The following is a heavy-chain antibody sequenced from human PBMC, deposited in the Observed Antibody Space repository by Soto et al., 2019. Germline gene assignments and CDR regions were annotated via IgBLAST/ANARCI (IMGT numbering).Heavy chain of an antibody. D-gene: IGHD1-26*01. CDR2: IIPIFGTA. CDR1: GGTFSSYA. J-gene: IGHJ6*04. V-gene: IGHV1-69*13. CDR3: ARDQMGATYPDNGIDD. Sequence: GASVKVSCKASGGTFSSYAISWVRQAPGQGLEWMGGIIPIFGTANYAQKFQGRVTITADESTSTAYMELSSLRSEDTAVYYCARDQMGATYPDNGIDDCGKGSTVTVSS.